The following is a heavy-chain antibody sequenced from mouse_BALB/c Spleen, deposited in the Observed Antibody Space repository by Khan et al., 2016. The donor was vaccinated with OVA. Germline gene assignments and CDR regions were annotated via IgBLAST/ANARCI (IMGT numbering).Heavy chain of an antibody. Sequence: QVQLKQSGPGLVAPSQSLSITCTVSGFSLTSYGVHWVRQPPGKGLEWLGVIWAGGRTNNNSALMSRLSIRKDNSKSQVFLKKNSLQTDATTMYYCARLEDIWGQGTTLTVSS. D-gene: IGHD1-3*01. J-gene: IGHJ2*01. CDR2: IWAGGRT. V-gene: IGHV2-9*02. CDR1: GFSLTSYG. CDR3: ARLEDI.